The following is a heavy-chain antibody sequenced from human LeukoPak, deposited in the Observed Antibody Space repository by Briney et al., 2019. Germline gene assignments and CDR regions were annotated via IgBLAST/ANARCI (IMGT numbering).Heavy chain of an antibody. Sequence: ASVKVSCKASGYTFTSYYMHCVRQAPGQGLEWMGIINPSGGSTSYAQKFQGRVTMTRDTSTSTVYMELSSLRSEDTAVCYCARDLRVRYISSWYRNYWGQGTLVTVSS. V-gene: IGHV1-46*01. CDR1: GYTFTSYY. CDR3: ARDLRVRYISSWYRNY. J-gene: IGHJ4*02. CDR2: INPSGGST. D-gene: IGHD6-13*01.